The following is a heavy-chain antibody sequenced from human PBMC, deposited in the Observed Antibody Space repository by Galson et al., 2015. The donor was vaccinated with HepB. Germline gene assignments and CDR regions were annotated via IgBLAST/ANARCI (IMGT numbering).Heavy chain of an antibody. Sequence: SLRLSCAASGFTFSSYSMNWVRQAPGKGLEWVSYISSSSSTIYYADSVKGRFTISRDNAKNLLYLQMNSLRDEDTAVYYCARVDYYYDSSGYYYEGVFDYWGQGTLVTVSS. J-gene: IGHJ4*02. CDR1: GFTFSSYS. CDR3: ARVDYYYDSSGYYYEGVFDY. D-gene: IGHD3-22*01. CDR2: ISSSSSTI. V-gene: IGHV3-48*02.